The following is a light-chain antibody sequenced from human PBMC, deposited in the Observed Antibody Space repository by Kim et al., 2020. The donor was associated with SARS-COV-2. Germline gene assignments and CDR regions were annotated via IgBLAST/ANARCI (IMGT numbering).Light chain of an antibody. CDR1: QSVLYSSNNQNY. CDR2: WAS. Sequence: RATINCKSRQSVLYSSNNQNYLAWYQQKPGHPPKLLIYWASTREYGVPDRFSGSGSGTDFTLTISSLQAEDVAVYYCQQYYSTPYTFGQGTKLEI. CDR3: QQYYSTPYT. J-gene: IGKJ2*01. V-gene: IGKV4-1*01.